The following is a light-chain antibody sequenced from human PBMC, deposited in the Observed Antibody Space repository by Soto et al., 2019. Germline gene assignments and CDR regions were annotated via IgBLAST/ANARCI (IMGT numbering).Light chain of an antibody. CDR3: SSYTTSSTVV. CDR2: DVS. CDR1: SSDVGGYNY. J-gene: IGLJ2*01. V-gene: IGLV2-14*03. Sequence: QSVLTQPASVSGSPGQSITISCTGTSSDVGGYNYVSWYQHHPGKAPKLMIYDVSDLTSGISNRFSGFKSGNTASLTISGLQAEDEADYYCSSYTTSSTVVFGGGTKLTVL.